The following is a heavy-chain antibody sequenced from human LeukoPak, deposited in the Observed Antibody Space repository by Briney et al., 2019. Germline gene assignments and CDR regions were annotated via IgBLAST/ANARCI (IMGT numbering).Heavy chain of an antibody. CDR2: IHPNSGGT. J-gene: IGHJ4*02. D-gene: IGHD2-15*01. Sequence: ASVKVSCMASGYXFTAYYVHWVRQAPGQGPEWMGWIHPNSGGTKYAQNFQGRVTMTRDTYITTAYMELSSLRSDDTAVYYCARGDIYWDYWGQGTQVTVSS. CDR1: GYXFTAYY. V-gene: IGHV1-2*02. CDR3: ARGDIYWDY.